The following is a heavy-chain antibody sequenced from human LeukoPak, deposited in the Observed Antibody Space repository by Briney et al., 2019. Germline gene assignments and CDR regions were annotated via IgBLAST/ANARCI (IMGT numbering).Heavy chain of an antibody. V-gene: IGHV4-4*02. CDR2: IYHRSGTP. CDR1: GGSINSDDW. D-gene: IGHD2-15*01. J-gene: IGHJ3*02. Sequence: PSETLSLTCAVSGGSINSDDWWSWVRQSPGKGLEWIVAIYHRSGTPTYNPSLKSRVTISVDKSKNQFSLNLSSVTAADTAVYYCARGGEYCSGGSCYSWPDAYAFDIWGQGTMVTVSS. CDR3: ARGGEYCSGGSCYSWPDAYAFDI.